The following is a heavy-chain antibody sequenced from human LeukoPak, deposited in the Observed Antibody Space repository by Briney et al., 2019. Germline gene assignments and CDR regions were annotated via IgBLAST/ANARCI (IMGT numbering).Heavy chain of an antibody. CDR3: ARYCSGGSCYTGDYYFDY. D-gene: IGHD2-15*01. CDR1: GFTFSDYY. V-gene: IGHV3-11*06. Sequence: GGSLRLSCAASGFTFSDYYMSWIRQAPGKGLEWVSYISSSSSYTNYADSVKGRFTISRDSAKNSLYLQMNSLRAEDTAVYYCARYCSGGSCYTGDYYFDYWGQGTLVTVSS. J-gene: IGHJ4*02. CDR2: ISSSSSYT.